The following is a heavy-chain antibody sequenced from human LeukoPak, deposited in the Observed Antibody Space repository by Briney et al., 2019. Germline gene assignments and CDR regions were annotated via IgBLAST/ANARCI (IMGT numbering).Heavy chain of an antibody. CDR1: GVSISSGGDY. CDR2: IYYSGRT. Sequence: SQTLSLTCTVSGVSISSGGDYWSWIRPHPGKGLEWIGYIYYSGRTSYNPSLKSRVSISVDTSKKHFSLKLNSVTAADTAVYYCARGSSTRRGDWFDPWGQGTLVTVSS. V-gene: IGHV4-31*03. CDR3: ARGSSTRRGDWFDP. J-gene: IGHJ5*02. D-gene: IGHD2-2*01.